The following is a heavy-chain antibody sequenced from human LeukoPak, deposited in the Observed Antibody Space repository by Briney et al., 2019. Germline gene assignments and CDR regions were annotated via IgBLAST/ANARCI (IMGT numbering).Heavy chain of an antibody. CDR1: GFTFSNYA. V-gene: IGHV3-23*01. D-gene: IGHD6-19*01. CDR3: ARERIAVPGTDFQH. Sequence: GGSLRLSCAASGFTFSNYAMSWVRQAPWKGLEWVSSISGSGGSTYYADSVKGRFTISRDKSKNMMYLQMNSLRAEDTAVYYCARERIAVPGTDFQHWGQGTLVTVSS. CDR2: ISGSGGST. J-gene: IGHJ1*01.